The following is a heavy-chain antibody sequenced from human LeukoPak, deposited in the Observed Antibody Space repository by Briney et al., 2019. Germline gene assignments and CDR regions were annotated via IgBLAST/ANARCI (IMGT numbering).Heavy chain of an antibody. CDR2: IKQDGSDK. Sequence: GGSLRLSCAASGFTFSNSWMNWVRQAPGKGLEWVANIKQDGSDKYYVDSVKGRFTISRDNAKNSLYLQMNSLRAEDTAVYYCARKGLPDYWGQGTLVTVSS. J-gene: IGHJ4*02. CDR1: GFTFSNSW. CDR3: ARKGLPDY. V-gene: IGHV3-7*01.